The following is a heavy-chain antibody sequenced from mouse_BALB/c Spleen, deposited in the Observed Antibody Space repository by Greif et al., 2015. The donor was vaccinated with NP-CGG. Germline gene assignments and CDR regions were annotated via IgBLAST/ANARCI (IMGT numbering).Heavy chain of an antibody. J-gene: IGHJ4*01. CDR3: ARDLYDYDDMDY. CDR1: GFTFTDYY. Sequence: EVKVVESGGGLVQPGGSLRLSCATSGFTFTDYYMSWVRQPPGKALEWLGFIRNKANGYTTEYSASVKGRFTISRDNSQSILYLQMNTLRAEDSATYYCARDLYDYDDMDYWGQGTSVTVSS. CDR2: IRNKANGYTT. D-gene: IGHD2-3*01. V-gene: IGHV7-3*02.